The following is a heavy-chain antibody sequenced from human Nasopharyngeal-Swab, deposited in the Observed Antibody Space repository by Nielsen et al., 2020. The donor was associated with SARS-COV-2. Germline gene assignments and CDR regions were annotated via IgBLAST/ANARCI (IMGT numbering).Heavy chain of an antibody. D-gene: IGHD3-22*01. Sequence: GGSLRLSCKGSGYSFTSYWISWVRQMPGKGLEWMGRIDPSDSYTNYSPSFQGHVTISADKSISTAYLQWSSLKASDTAMYYCARMSVYDSSGYYPTYFDYWGQGTLVTVPQ. CDR1: GYSFTSYW. CDR2: IDPSDSYT. J-gene: IGHJ4*02. CDR3: ARMSVYDSSGYYPTYFDY. V-gene: IGHV5-10-1*01.